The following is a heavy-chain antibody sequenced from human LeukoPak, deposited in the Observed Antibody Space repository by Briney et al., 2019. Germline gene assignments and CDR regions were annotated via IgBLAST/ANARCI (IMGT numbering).Heavy chain of an antibody. CDR2: INHSGST. V-gene: IGHV4-34*01. J-gene: IGHJ5*02. Sequence: PSETLSLTCAVYGGSFSGYYWSWIRQPPGKGLEWIGEINHSGSTNYNPSLKSRVTLSVDTSKSQFSLKLSSVTAADTAVYYCARGLRGSNWFDPWGQGTLVTVSS. CDR1: GGSFSGYY. CDR3: ARGLRGSNWFDP.